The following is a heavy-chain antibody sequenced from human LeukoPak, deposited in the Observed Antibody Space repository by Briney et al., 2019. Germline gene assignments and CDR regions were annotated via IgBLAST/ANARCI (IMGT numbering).Heavy chain of an antibody. CDR2: IIPIFGTA. CDR1: GYTFTSYD. CDR3: ARGGGRGSGYYYEYFDY. Sequence: ASVKVSCKASGYTFTSYDINWVRQATGQGLEWMGRIIPIFGTANYAQKFQGRVTITTDESTSTAYMELSSLRSEDTAVYYCARGGGRGSGYYYEYFDYWGQGTLVTVSS. D-gene: IGHD3-22*01. J-gene: IGHJ4*02. V-gene: IGHV1-69*05.